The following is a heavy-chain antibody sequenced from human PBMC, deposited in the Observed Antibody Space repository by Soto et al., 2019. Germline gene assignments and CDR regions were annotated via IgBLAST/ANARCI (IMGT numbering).Heavy chain of an antibody. CDR3: ARVLGYASSWSRHSAFDI. CDR2: ISAHTRNT. J-gene: IGHJ3*02. D-gene: IGHD2-2*01. Sequence: ASVKVSCKASGYTFTNQGVIWVRLAPGQSREWMGWISAHTRNTHYHQMFEGRVTMTTNTPTSIAYMELRTVRSDETAVYNCARVLGYASSWSRHSAFDIWGQGTMVTVSS. CDR1: GYTFTNQG. V-gene: IGHV1-18*01.